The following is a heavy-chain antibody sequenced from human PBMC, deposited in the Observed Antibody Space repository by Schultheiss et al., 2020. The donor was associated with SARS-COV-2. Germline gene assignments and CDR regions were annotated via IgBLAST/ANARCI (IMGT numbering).Heavy chain of an antibody. V-gene: IGHV1-2*02. CDR1: GYTFTSYD. CDR3: ARSPDTAMVNDY. CDR2: MNPNSGGT. D-gene: IGHD5-18*01. Sequence: ASVKVSCKASGYTFTSYDINWVRQATGQGLEWMGWMNPNSGGTNYAQKFQGRVTMTRDTSISTAYMELSRLRSDDTAVYYCARSPDTAMVNDYWGQGTLVTVSS. J-gene: IGHJ4*02.